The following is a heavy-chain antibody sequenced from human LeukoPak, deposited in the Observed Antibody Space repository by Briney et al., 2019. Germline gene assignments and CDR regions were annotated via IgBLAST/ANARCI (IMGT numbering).Heavy chain of an antibody. D-gene: IGHD6-13*01. CDR3: AKPRPSYSSSWYDH. CDR1: GFTFTSYA. J-gene: IGHJ5*02. CDR2: ISGSGGST. V-gene: IGHV3-23*01. Sequence: GGSLRLSCAASGFTFTSYAMSWVRQAPGKGLEWVSAISGSGGSTYYADSVKGRFTISRDNSKNTLYLQMTSLRAEDTAVYYCAKPRPSYSSSWYDHGGQGTLVTVSS.